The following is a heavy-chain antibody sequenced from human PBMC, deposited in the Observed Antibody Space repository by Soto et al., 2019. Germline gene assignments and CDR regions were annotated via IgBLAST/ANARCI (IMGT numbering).Heavy chain of an antibody. J-gene: IGHJ4*02. CDR1: GGSISSGGYY. D-gene: IGHD1-26*01. V-gene: IGHV4-31*03. CDR2: IYYSGST. CDR3: ARDLLGSYIDY. Sequence: SETLSLTCTVSGGSISSGGYYWSWIRQHPGKGLEWIGYIYYSGSTYYNPSLKSRVTISVDTSKNQFSLKLSSVTAADTAVYYCARDLLGSYIDYWGQGTLVTVSS.